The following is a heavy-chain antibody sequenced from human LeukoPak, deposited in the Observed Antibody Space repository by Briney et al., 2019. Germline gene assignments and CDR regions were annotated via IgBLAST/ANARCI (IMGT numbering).Heavy chain of an antibody. D-gene: IGHD3-22*01. J-gene: IGHJ4*02. CDR1: GFIFTTYG. CDR3: ARRRYYDSSGYLNLNYFDY. CDR2: IRYDGSNK. Sequence: PGGSLRLSCAASGFIFTTYGMHWVRQAPGKGLEGVAFIRYDGSNKYYADSVKGRFTISRDNSKNTLYLQLNSLRGEDTAVYYCARRRYYDSSGYLNLNYFDYWGQGTLVTVSS. V-gene: IGHV3-30*02.